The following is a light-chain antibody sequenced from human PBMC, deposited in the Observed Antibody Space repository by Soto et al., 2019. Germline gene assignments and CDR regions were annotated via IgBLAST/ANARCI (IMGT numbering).Light chain of an antibody. J-gene: IGLJ1*01. CDR2: DVT. Sequence: QSVLTQPASVSGSPGQSITISCTGTSSDVGKYNLVSWYQHHPGKAPKLILYDVTQWPSGASNRFSGSKSGNTASLTIYGLRAEDEADYYCSSYAGTTTFYVFGTGTKLTVL. CDR3: SSYAGTTTFYV. CDR1: SSDVGKYNL. V-gene: IGLV2-23*02.